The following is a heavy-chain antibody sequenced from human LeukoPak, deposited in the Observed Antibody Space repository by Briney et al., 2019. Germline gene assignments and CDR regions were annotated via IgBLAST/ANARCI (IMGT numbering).Heavy chain of an antibody. V-gene: IGHV1-8*01. CDR1: GYSFISYD. J-gene: IGHJ4*02. Sequence: ASVKVSSKASGYSFISYDINCVRQAAGHELEWRGWMSPSSGNTGYAQKFQGRVTMTRDTSTSTAYMGRNSLTSEDTAVYFCARAIYWNLYYWGQGALVTVSS. CDR3: ARAIYWNLYY. D-gene: IGHD1-1*01. CDR2: MSPSSGNT.